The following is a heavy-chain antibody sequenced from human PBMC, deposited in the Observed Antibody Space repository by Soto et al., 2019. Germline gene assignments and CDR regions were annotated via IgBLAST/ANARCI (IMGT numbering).Heavy chain of an antibody. CDR1: GFTFSSYG. V-gene: IGHV3-30*18. CDR3: AKSPYYNYYGMDV. CDR2: ISYDGSNK. Sequence: PGGSLRLSCAASGFTFSSYGMHWVRQAPGKGLEWVAVISYDGSNKYCADSVKGRFTISRDNSKNTLYLQMNSLRAEDTAVYYCAKSPYYNYYGMDVWGQGTTVTVSS. J-gene: IGHJ6*02.